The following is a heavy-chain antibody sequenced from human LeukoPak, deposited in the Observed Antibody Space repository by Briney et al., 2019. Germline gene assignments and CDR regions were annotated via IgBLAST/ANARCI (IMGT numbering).Heavy chain of an antibody. J-gene: IGHJ4*02. CDR2: ISSSASTT. D-gene: IGHD6-13*01. CDR1: GFTLSSYE. V-gene: IGHV3-48*03. Sequence: GGSLRLSCAASGFTLSSYEMNWVRQAPGKGLEWVSYISSSASTTHYADSVMGRFTISGDNAKNSLYLQMNSLRAEDTAVYYCARGRYSRYFDYWGQGTLVTVSS. CDR3: ARGRYSRYFDY.